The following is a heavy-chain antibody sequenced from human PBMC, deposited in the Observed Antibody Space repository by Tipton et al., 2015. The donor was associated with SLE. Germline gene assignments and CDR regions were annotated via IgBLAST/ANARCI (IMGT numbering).Heavy chain of an antibody. Sequence: SLRLSCAASGFTFSSYGMSWVRQAPGKGLEWVSAISGSGGSTYDAXSVKGRFTISRDNSKNTLYLQMNSLRAEDTAVYYCAKENSSGCYFDYWGQGTLVTVSS. J-gene: IGHJ4*02. D-gene: IGHD3-22*01. CDR1: GFTFSSYG. V-gene: IGHV3-23*01. CDR3: AKENSSGCYFDY. CDR2: ISGSGGST.